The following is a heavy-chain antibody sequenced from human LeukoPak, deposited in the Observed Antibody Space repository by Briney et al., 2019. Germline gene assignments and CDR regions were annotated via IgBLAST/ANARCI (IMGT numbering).Heavy chain of an antibody. CDR1: GFTFEDYA. CDR3: AKGITMIVVVITTGFDY. J-gene: IGHJ4*02. Sequence: GGSLRLSCAASGFTFEDYAMHWVRQAPGKGLEWVSAISGSGGSTYYADSVKGRFTISRDNSKNTLYLQMNSLRAEDTAVYYCAKGITMIVVVITTGFDYWGQGTLVTVSS. V-gene: IGHV3-23*01. D-gene: IGHD3-22*01. CDR2: ISGSGGST.